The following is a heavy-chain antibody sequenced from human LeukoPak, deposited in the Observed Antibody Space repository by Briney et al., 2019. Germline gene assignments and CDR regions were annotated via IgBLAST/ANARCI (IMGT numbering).Heavy chain of an antibody. CDR1: GFTFSDYY. J-gene: IGHJ4*02. CDR2: ISSSSSYT. V-gene: IGHV3-11*06. D-gene: IGHD6-19*01. CDR3: AVAVGGSYFDY. Sequence: GGSLRLSCAASGFTFSDYYMSWIRQAPGKGLEWVSYISSSSSYTNYADSVKGRFTISRDNAKNSLYLQMNSLRAEDTAVYYCAVAVGGSYFDYWGQGTLVTVSS.